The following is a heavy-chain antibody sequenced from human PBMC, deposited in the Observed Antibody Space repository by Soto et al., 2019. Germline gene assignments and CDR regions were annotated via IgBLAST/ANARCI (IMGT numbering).Heavy chain of an antibody. J-gene: IGHJ6*02. CDR2: IYYSGGT. Sequence: PSETLSLTCTVSGGSISSYYWSWIRQPPGKGLEWIGYIYYSGGTSYNPSLKSRVTISVDTSKNQFSLKLSSVTAADTAVYYCARLVVVAANYYGMDVWGQGTTVTVSS. CDR3: ARLVVVAANYYGMDV. CDR1: GGSISSYY. V-gene: IGHV4-59*08. D-gene: IGHD2-15*01.